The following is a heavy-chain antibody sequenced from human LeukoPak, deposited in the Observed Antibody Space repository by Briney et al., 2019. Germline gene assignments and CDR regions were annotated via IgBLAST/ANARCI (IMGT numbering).Heavy chain of an antibody. V-gene: IGHV4-59*12. D-gene: IGHD6-13*01. CDR3: ASAGSSSYDG. CDR1: GGSISSYY. CDR2: IYSGST. Sequence: SETLSLTCTVSGGSISSYYWSWIRQPPGKGLEWIGYIYSGSTNYKPSLKSRVTISVDTSKNQFSLKLSSVTAADTAVYYCASAGSSSYDGWGQGTLVTVSS. J-gene: IGHJ4*02.